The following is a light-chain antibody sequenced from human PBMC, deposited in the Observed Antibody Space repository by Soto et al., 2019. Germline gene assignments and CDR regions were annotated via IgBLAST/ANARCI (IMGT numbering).Light chain of an antibody. J-gene: IGLJ2*01. V-gene: IGLV2-23*02. CDR3: SLYAGSTTYVV. Sequence: QSALTQPASVSGSPGQSITISCTGTSSDVGSYDLVSWYQHHPGKAPKVMIYEVSKRPSGLSNRFSASKSGNTASLTISGLQAEDEADYYCSLYAGSTTYVVFGGGTKLTVL. CDR1: SSDVGSYDL. CDR2: EVS.